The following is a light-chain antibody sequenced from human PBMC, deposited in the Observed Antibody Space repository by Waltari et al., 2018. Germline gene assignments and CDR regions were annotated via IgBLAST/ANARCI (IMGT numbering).Light chain of an antibody. J-gene: IGKJ2*01. CDR1: QSVTSNS. V-gene: IGKV3-20*01. CDR2: GAS. CDR3: QQYGTSPYT. Sequence: EIVLTQSPGTLSLSPGERATLSCRASQSVTSNSLGWYQQKPGQAPRLLIYGASSRATGIGDRVSGSGSGTDFILTISRLESEDFAVYYCQQYGTSPYTFGQGTKLEIK.